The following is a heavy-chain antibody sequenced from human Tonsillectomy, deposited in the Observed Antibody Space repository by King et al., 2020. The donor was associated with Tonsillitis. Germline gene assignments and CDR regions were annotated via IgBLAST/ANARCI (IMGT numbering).Heavy chain of an antibody. J-gene: IGHJ6*03. CDR2: IDPSDAYS. D-gene: IGHD3-10*01. CDR3: ARLSYSGSGGYYYYMDV. CDR1: GYSFTSYW. V-gene: IGHV5-10-1*03. Sequence: VQLVESGAEVKKPGESLRISCKGSGYSFTSYWITWVRQMPGEGREWMGRIDPSDAYSDYSPSFQGHVTISADNSISTAYLQWSSLKASDTAMYYCARLSYSGSGGYYYYMDVWGKGTTVTVSS.